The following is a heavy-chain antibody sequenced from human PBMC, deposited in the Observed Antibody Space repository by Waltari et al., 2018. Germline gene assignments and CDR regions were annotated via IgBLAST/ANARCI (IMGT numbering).Heavy chain of an antibody. Sequence: QVQLQESGPGLVKPSQTLSLTCTVSGDYITSNSFYWTWVRQPAGKGLEWIGRFYSSEYINYNPSLKSRVTISRDTSKKQFFLKLTSVTAADTAFYYCAREVTKVELGRRLPHFFDSWGQGTLVTVSS. D-gene: IGHD7-27*01. J-gene: IGHJ4*02. CDR1: GDYITSNSFY. CDR2: FYSSEYI. V-gene: IGHV4-61*02. CDR3: AREVTKVELGRRLPHFFDS.